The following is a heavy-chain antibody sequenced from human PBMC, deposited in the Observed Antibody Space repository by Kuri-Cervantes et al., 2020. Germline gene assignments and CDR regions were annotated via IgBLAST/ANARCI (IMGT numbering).Heavy chain of an antibody. CDR2: ISYDGSNK. V-gene: IGHV3-30*18. J-gene: IGHJ4*02. CDR3: AKLGIVGAANPVLIDY. D-gene: IGHD1-26*01. CDR1: GFTFSSYG. Sequence: GESLKISCAASGFTFSSYGMHWVRQAPGKGLEWVAVISYDGSNKYYADSVKGRFTISRDNSRNTLYLQMNSLRAEDTAVYYCAKLGIVGAANPVLIDYWGPGTLVTVS.